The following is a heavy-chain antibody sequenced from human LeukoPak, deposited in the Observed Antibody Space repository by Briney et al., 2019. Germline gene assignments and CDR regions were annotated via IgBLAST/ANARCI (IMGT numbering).Heavy chain of an antibody. CDR3: AKVLEVLWFGDHLDY. Sequence: SVKVSCKASGGTFSSYTISWVRQAPGQGLEWMGWIIPILGIANYAQKFQGRVTITADKSTSTAYMELSSLRSEDTAVYYCAKVLEVLWFGDHLDYWGQGTLVSVSS. J-gene: IGHJ4*02. D-gene: IGHD3-10*01. V-gene: IGHV1-69*10. CDR2: IIPILGIA. CDR1: GGTFSSYT.